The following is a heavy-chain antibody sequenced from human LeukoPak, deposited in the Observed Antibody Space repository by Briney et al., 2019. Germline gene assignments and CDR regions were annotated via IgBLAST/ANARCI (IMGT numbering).Heavy chain of an antibody. J-gene: IGHJ5*02. CDR2: FYNSGRT. D-gene: IGHD3-3*01. CDR1: GGSNSSDLYY. CDR3: SKGDLKSDWFDP. V-gene: IGHV4-61*02. Sequence: SETLSLTCTVSGGSNSSDLYYWNWIRQPAVKGLEWIGRFYNSGRTNFNPALKSRVTISADKAKNQFSLELRYVTAAGTSVYLWSKGDLKSDWFDPWGQGTLLIVS.